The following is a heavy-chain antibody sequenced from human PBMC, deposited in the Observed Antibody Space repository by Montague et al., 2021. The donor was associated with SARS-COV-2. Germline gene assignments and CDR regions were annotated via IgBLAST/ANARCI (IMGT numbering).Heavy chain of an antibody. CDR2: INESVSA. Sequence: SETLSLTCAVYGGSFSDYYWTWIRQPAGKGLEWIGEINESVSAKYTPSLKSRVTISIDAAKSQFSLNLYSVTAADTALYYCVRRAHRGVRGLDAWSQGTLVTVSS. V-gene: IGHV4-34*01. J-gene: IGHJ3*01. D-gene: IGHD3-10*01. CDR3: VRRAHRGVRGLDA. CDR1: GGSFSDYY.